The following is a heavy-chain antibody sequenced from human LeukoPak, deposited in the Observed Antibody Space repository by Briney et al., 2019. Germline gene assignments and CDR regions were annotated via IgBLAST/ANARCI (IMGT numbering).Heavy chain of an antibody. V-gene: IGHV4-59*08. Sequence: SETLSLTCTVSGGSISSYYWSWIRQPPGKGLEWIGYIYYSGSTNYNPSLKSRVTISVDTSKNQFSLKLSSVTAADTAVYYCARHVFPYGSFWSFWCDPWGQGTLVTVSS. CDR2: IYYSGST. CDR1: GGSISSYY. D-gene: IGHD4-17*01. J-gene: IGHJ5*02. CDR3: ARHVFPYGSFWSFWCDP.